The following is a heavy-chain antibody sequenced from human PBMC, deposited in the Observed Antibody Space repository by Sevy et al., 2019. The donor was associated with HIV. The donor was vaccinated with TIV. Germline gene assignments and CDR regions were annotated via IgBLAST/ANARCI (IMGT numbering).Heavy chain of an antibody. Sequence: ASVKVSCKASGGTLNNYGMNWVRQAPGQGLEWMGGIIPSAGIASYAQRIKGRAAITADTSTSTLYLEVGRLRSDDTAVYFCASVRPCGGDCYFFDIWGQGTLVTVSS. V-gene: IGHV1-69*10. CDR2: IIPSAGIA. CDR1: GGTLNNYG. J-gene: IGHJ4*02. CDR3: ASVRPCGGDCYFFDI. D-gene: IGHD2-21*02.